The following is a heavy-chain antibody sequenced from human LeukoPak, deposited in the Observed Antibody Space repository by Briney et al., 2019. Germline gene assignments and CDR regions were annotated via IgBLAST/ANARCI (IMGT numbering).Heavy chain of an antibody. D-gene: IGHD1-26*01. V-gene: IGHV3-23*01. J-gene: IGHJ5*02. CDR3: ARGPIVGPTKGFDP. Sequence: PGRSLRLSCTASGFTFGDYAMSWVRQAPGKGLEWVSTISGSAGSTHYADSVKGRFTISRDNSKNMLYLQMNSLRAEDTAVYYCARGPIVGPTKGFDPWGQGTLVTVSS. CDR2: ISGSAGST. CDR1: GFTFGDYA.